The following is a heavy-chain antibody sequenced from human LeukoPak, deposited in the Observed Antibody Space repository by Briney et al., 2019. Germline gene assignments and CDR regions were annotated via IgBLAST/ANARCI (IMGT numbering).Heavy chain of an antibody. CDR3: ARVPDYYGSGFDP. J-gene: IGHJ5*02. CDR2: MYYSGST. CDR1: GGSISSSSYY. V-gene: IGHV4-39*01. D-gene: IGHD3-10*01. Sequence: TSETLSLTCTVSGGSISSSSYYWGWIRQPPGKGLEWIGSMYYSGSTYYNPSLKSRVTISVDTSKKQFSLKLSSVTAADTAVYYCARVPDYYGSGFDPWGQGTLVTVSS.